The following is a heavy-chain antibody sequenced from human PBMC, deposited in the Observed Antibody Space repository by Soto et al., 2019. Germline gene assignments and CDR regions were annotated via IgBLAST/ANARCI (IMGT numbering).Heavy chain of an antibody. CDR2: IYTDGSRT. Sequence: DVQLVESGGGLVQPGGSLRLSCAVSGFTFSDYWMHWVRQAPGKGLVWVSRIYTDGSRTNYADSVKGRFTISRDNAENTLYLQMNSLRAEETAVYYCARGVRGSYGLDIWGQGTMVTVSS. J-gene: IGHJ3*02. V-gene: IGHV3-74*01. D-gene: IGHD4-17*01. CDR1: GFTFSDYW. CDR3: ARGVRGSYGLDI.